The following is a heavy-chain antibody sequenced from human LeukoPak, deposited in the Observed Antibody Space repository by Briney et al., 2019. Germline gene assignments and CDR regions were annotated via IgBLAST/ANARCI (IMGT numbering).Heavy chain of an antibody. CDR2: IYYSGST. CDR1: GGSISSYY. CDR3: ARGGDDYGDYGYY. J-gene: IGHJ4*02. Sequence: SETLSLTCTVSGGSISSYYWSWIRQPPGKGLEWIGYIYYSGSTNYNPSLKSRVTISVDTSKNQFSLKLSSVTAADTAVYYCARGGDDYGDYGYYWGQGTLVTVSS. V-gene: IGHV4-59*12. D-gene: IGHD4-17*01.